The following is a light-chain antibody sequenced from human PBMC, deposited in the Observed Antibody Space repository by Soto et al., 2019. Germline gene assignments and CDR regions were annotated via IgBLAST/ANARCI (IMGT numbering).Light chain of an antibody. V-gene: IGLV2-8*01. CDR2: EVS. CDR3: CSYGGGNNFYV. J-gene: IGLJ1*01. CDR1: SSDVGDYNY. Sequence: QSALTQPPSASGTPGQSVTIPCTGTSSDVGDYNYVSWYQQHPGKAPKLMIYEVSRRPSGVPDRFSGSKSGNTASLTVSGLQAEDEGDYYCCSYGGGNNFYVFGTGTKLTVL.